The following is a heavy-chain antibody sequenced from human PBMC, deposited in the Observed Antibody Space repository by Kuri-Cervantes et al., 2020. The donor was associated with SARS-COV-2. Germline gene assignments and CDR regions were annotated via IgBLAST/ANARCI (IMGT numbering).Heavy chain of an antibody. CDR2: SYYSGST. D-gene: IGHD5-24*01. Sequence: SETLSLTCTVSGGSISSGDYYWSWIRQPPGKGLEWIGYSYYSGSTYYNPSLKSRVTISVDTSKNQFSLKLSSVTAADTAVYYCGKVSWLQLWRRYSDSWGQGTLVTVSS. CDR1: GGSISSGDYY. V-gene: IGHV4-30-4*08. CDR3: GKVSWLQLWRRYSDS. J-gene: IGHJ4*02.